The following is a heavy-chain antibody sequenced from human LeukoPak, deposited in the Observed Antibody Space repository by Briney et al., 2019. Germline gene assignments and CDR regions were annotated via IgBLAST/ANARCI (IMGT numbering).Heavy chain of an antibody. D-gene: IGHD3-9*01. CDR2: IYSGGST. J-gene: IGHJ4*02. V-gene: IGHV3-53*01. CDR1: GFTVSSNY. Sequence: PGGSLRLSCAASGFTVSSNYMSWVRQAPGKGLEWVSVIYSGGSTYYADSVKGRFTISGDNSKNTLYLQMNSLRAEDTAVYYCARSGEYYDISTGYLGLDYWGQGTLVTVSS. CDR3: ARSGEYYDISTGYLGLDY.